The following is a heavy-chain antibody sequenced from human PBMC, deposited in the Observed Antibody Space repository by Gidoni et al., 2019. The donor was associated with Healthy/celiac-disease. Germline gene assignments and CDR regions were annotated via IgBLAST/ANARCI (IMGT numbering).Heavy chain of an antibody. CDR3: AKVKSGIAVAGALDY. Sequence: EVQLVESGGGLVQPGRSLRLSCAASGFPFDDYAMHWVRQAPGKGLEWVSGISWNSCSIGYADSVKGRFTISRDNAKNSLYLQMNSLRAEDTALYYCAKVKSGIAVAGALDYWGQGTLVTVSS. D-gene: IGHD6-19*01. V-gene: IGHV3-9*01. CDR1: GFPFDDYA. J-gene: IGHJ4*02. CDR2: ISWNSCSI.